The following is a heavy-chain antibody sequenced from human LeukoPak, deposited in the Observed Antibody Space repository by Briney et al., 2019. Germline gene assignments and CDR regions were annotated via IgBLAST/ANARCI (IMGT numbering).Heavy chain of an antibody. CDR3: ATLYGDDAFGI. J-gene: IGHJ3*02. Sequence: PGGSLRLSCAASGFTFSSYGMHWVRQAPGKGLEWVAVISYDGSNKYYADSVKGRFTISRDNSKNTLYLQMNSLRAEDTAVYYCATLYGDDAFGIRGQGTMVTVSS. CDR1: GFTFSSYG. CDR2: ISYDGSNK. D-gene: IGHD4-17*01. V-gene: IGHV3-30*03.